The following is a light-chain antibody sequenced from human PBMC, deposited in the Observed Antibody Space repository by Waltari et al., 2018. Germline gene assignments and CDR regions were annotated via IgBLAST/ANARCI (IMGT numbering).Light chain of an antibody. CDR2: HAS. Sequence: EIVLTQSPATLSLSPGERATLSCRASQSVYTFLAWYQQKPGQDPRILIYHASNRAAGIPARFSGSVSGTDFTLTISSLEPADSAVYYCQQRANWPPLTFGGGTKVEI. CDR1: QSVYTF. CDR3: QQRANWPPLT. J-gene: IGKJ4*01. V-gene: IGKV3-11*01.